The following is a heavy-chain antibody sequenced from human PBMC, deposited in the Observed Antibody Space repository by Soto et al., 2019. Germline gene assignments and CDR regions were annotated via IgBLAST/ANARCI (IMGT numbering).Heavy chain of an antibody. J-gene: IGHJ4*02. CDR1: GGSISSGGYY. Sequence: PSETLSLACTVSGGSISSGGYYWSWIRQHPGKGLEWIGYIYYSGSTYYNPSLKSRVTISVDTSKNQFSLKLSSVTAADTAVYYCARVGVVPAAIVDYWGQRTLVTVSS. V-gene: IGHV4-31*03. CDR2: IYYSGST. D-gene: IGHD2-2*01. CDR3: ARVGVVPAAIVDY.